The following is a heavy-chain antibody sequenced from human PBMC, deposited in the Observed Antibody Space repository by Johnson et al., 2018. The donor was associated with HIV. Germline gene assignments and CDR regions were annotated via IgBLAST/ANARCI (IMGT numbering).Heavy chain of an antibody. CDR1: GFTFSNAW. CDR2: IKSKTDGGTT. Sequence: VQLVESGGGLVKPGGSLRLSCAASGFTFSNAWMSWVRQAPGKGLEWVGRIKSKTDGGTTDYAAPVKGRFTISRDDSKNTLYLQMNSLRAEDTAVYYCATALSRWELHPLSAVDIWGQGTMVTVSS. D-gene: IGHD4-23*01. V-gene: IGHV3-15*01. CDR3: ATALSRWELHPLSAVDI. J-gene: IGHJ3*02.